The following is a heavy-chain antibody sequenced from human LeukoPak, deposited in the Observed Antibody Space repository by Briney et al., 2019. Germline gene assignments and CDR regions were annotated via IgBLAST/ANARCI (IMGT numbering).Heavy chain of an antibody. V-gene: IGHV1-18*01. CDR2: ISAYNGNT. D-gene: IGHD3-22*01. J-gene: IGHJ4*02. CDR3: ARESHYDSSGYYFQYFDY. Sequence: ASVKVSCKASGYTFTSYGISWVRQAPGQGLEWMGWISAYNGNTNYAQKLQGRVTMTTDTSTSTAYMELRSLRSDDTAVYYCARESHYDSSGYYFQYFDYWGQGTLVTVSS. CDR1: GYTFTSYG.